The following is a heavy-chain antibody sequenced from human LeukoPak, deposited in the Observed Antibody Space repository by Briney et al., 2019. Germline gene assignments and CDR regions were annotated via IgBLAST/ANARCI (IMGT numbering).Heavy chain of an antibody. CDR1: GGSISSYY. V-gene: IGHV4-59*01. D-gene: IGHD2-2*01. CDR3: ARVSCSSTSCYHYYGMDV. J-gene: IGHJ6*02. CDR2: IYYSGST. Sequence: SETLSLTCTVSGGSISSYYWSWIRQPPGKGLEWIGSIYYSGSTNYNPSLKSRVTISVDTSKNQFSLKLSSVTAADTAVYYCARVSCSSTSCYHYYGMDVWGQGTTVTVSS.